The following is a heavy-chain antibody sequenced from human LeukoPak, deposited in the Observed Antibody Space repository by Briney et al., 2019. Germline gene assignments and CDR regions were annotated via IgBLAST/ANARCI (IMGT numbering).Heavy chain of an antibody. D-gene: IGHD3-9*01. J-gene: IGHJ4*02. CDR2: ISSISSYI. CDR3: ARVDWHRDPDY. Sequence: PGGSLRLSCAASGFTFSSYSMSWVRQAPGKGLEWVSSISSISSYIYYADSVKVRFTISRDNAKNSLYLQMNRLRAEDTAVYYCARVDWHRDPDYWGQGTLVTVSS. CDR1: GFTFSSYS. V-gene: IGHV3-21*01.